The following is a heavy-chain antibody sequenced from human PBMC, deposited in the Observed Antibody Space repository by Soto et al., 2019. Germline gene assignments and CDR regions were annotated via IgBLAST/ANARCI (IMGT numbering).Heavy chain of an antibody. CDR1: GFTFDDYA. CDR2: ISWDGGST. CDR3: APAAAGDGTSYFQH. Sequence: GVSLRLSCAASGFTFDDYAMHWVRQAPGKGLEWVPLISWDGGSTYYADSVKGRFTISRANSKNSLYLQMNSLRSKDTALYYCAPAAAGDGTSYFQHWGQGTLITVSS. D-gene: IGHD6-19*01. J-gene: IGHJ1*01. V-gene: IGHV3-43D*04.